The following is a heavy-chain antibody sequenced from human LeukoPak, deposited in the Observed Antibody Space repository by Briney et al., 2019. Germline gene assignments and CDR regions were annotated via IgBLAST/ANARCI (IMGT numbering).Heavy chain of an antibody. CDR3: ARVGGIVVVPADI. V-gene: IGHV1-18*01. D-gene: IGHD2-2*01. CDR1: GYTFNNYG. CDR2: ISAYNGNT. Sequence: ASVKVSCKASGYTFNNYGISWVRQAPGQGLEWMGRISAYNGNTNYPQKVQGRVTMTTDTSTSTAYMELRSLRSDDTAVYYCARVGGIVVVPADIWGQGTMVTVSS. J-gene: IGHJ3*02.